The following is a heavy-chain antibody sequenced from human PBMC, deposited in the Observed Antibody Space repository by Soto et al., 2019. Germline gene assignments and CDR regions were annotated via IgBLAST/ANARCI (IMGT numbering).Heavy chain of an antibody. CDR1: GFTFSTYG. CDR2: IWNHGRED. D-gene: IGHD6-19*01. Sequence: QVHLVESGGGVVQPGRSLRLSCAASGFTFSTYGMHWVRQAPGKGLEWVALIWNHGREDSYADSVKGRFTISRDNSKNTLWLQMNSLRDDVTAVYYCVRGPWLVGDVTSFDYWGQGSLVTVSS. J-gene: IGHJ4*02. CDR3: VRGPWLVGDVTSFDY. V-gene: IGHV3-33*01.